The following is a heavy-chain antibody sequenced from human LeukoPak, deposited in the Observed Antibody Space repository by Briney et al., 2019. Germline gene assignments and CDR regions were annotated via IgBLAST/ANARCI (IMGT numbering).Heavy chain of an antibody. CDR1: GFSFTDYP. V-gene: IGHV3-48*02. J-gene: IGHJ4*02. D-gene: IGHD3-9*01. CDR3: ATDQRYAFDY. CDR2: IRTTAEGAKYA. Sequence: GGSLRPSCATSGFSFTDYPMNWVRQAPGKGLEWISNIRTTAEGAKYAYYADSVKGRVTISRDDGKNTLYLHMNSLRDDDTAVYYCATDQRYAFDYWGQGILVTVSS.